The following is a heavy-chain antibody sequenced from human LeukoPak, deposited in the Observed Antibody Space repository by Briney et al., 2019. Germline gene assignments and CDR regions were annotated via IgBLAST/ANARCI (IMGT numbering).Heavy chain of an antibody. CDR1: GFSFRNYW. J-gene: IGHJ4*02. V-gene: IGHV3-7*03. CDR3: ARDKIVGATNFDY. Sequence: GGSLRLSCAASGFSFRNYWTSWVRQVPGEGLEWVANIKQEGGEIYYVDSVKGRFTISRDNAKNSLFLQMNSLRVEDTAIYYCARDKIVGATNFDYWGQGTLVTVSS. CDR2: IKQEGGEI. D-gene: IGHD1-26*01.